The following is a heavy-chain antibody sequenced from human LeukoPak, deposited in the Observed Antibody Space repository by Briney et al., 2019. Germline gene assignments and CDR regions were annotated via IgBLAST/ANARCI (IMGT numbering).Heavy chain of an antibody. J-gene: IGHJ6*02. D-gene: IGHD5-18*01. V-gene: IGHV4-34*01. CDR3: ASLGSTGYGYVRYYGMDV. CDR2: INHSGST. CDR1: GGSFSGYY. Sequence: SSETLSLTCAVYGGSFSGYYWSWIRQPPGKGLEWIGEINHSGSTNYNPSLKSRVTISVDTSKNQFSLKLSSVTAADTAVYYCASLGSTGYGYVRYYGMDVWGQGTTVTVSS.